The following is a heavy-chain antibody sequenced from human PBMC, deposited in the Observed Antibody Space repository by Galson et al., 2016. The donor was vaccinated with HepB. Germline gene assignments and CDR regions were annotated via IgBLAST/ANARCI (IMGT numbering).Heavy chain of an antibody. Sequence: SLRLSCAASGFTFSIHAMHWVRQAPGKGLEWVAGMGHDGRGINYAASVQGRFSISRDNPRNTLYLQMDNLRPEDTAVYYCARDHTPTQMLFDLWGQGTLVTVSS. D-gene: IGHD2-8*01. CDR2: MGHDGRGI. J-gene: IGHJ5*02. V-gene: IGHV3-30*04. CDR1: GFTFSIHA. CDR3: ARDHTPTQMLFDL.